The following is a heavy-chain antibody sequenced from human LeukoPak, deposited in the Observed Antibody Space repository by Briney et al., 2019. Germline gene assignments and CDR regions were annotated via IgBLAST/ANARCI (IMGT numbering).Heavy chain of an antibody. CDR1: GFTFSSYE. CDR2: IFSRGSTM. V-gene: IGHV3-48*03. CDR3: ARGLNQGLDV. Sequence: PGGSLRLSCVAAGFTFSSYEMNWVRQAPGKGLEWISYIFSRGSTMYYADSVKGRFTISRDNAKNSVYLQMDSLRVDDTAVYYCARGLNQGLDVWGQGTTVTVSS. J-gene: IGHJ6*02.